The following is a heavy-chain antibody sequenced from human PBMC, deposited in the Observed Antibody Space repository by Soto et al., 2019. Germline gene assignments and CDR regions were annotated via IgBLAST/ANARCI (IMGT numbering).Heavy chain of an antibody. Sequence: GGSLRLSCAASGFTFSDYYMSWIRQAPGKGLEWVSYISSSGSTIYYADSVKGRFTISRDNAKNSLYLQMNSLRAEDTAVYYCASKGPQYYDFWSGHPNDAFDIWGQGTMVTVSS. J-gene: IGHJ3*02. CDR3: ASKGPQYYDFWSGHPNDAFDI. V-gene: IGHV3-11*01. CDR2: ISSSGSTI. CDR1: GFTFSDYY. D-gene: IGHD3-3*01.